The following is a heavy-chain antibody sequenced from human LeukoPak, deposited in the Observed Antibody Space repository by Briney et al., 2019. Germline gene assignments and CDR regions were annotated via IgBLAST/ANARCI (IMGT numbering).Heavy chain of an antibody. J-gene: IGHJ5*02. CDR1: GGSFSGYY. CDR3: ARGGLYCSSSSCTPDWFDP. D-gene: IGHD2-2*01. V-gene: IGHV4-34*01. Sequence: SETLSLTCAVYGGSFSGYYWSWIRQPPGKGLEWIGEINHSGSTNYNPSLKSRVTISVDTSKNQFSLKLTSVIAADTAVYYCARGGLYCSSSSCTPDWFDPWGQGTLVTVSP. CDR2: INHSGST.